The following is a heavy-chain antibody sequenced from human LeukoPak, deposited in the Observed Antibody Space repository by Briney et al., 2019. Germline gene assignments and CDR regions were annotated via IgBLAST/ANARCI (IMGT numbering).Heavy chain of an antibody. CDR1: GGSFSGYY. V-gene: IGHV4-34*01. CDR3: ARVYYSNSYDYWYFDL. Sequence: SETLSLTCAVYGGSFSGYYWSWIRQPPGKGLEWIGEINHSGSTNYNPSLKSRVTISVNTSKNQFSLKLSSVTAADTAVYYCARVYYSNSYDYWYFDLWGRGTLVTVSS. CDR2: INHSGST. D-gene: IGHD6-13*01. J-gene: IGHJ2*01.